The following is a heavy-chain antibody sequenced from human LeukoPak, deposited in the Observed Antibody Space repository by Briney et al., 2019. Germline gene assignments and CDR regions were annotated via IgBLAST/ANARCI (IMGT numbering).Heavy chain of an antibody. D-gene: IGHD3-22*01. V-gene: IGHV4-39*01. Sequence: PSETLSLTCTVSGGSISSSSYYWGWVRQPRGKGLEWIGSIYYSGSTYYNPSLKSRVTISVDTSKNQFSLKLSSVTAADTAVYYCARHYYDSTQGDYWGQGTLVTVSS. CDR2: IYYSGST. CDR3: ARHYYDSTQGDY. J-gene: IGHJ4*02. CDR1: GGSISSSSYY.